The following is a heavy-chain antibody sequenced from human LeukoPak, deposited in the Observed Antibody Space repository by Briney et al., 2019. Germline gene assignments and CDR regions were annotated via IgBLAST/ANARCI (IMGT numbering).Heavy chain of an antibody. D-gene: IGHD1-26*01. J-gene: IGHJ4*02. CDR1: GYTFTNYG. V-gene: IGHV1-18*01. Sequence: ASVKVSCKASGYTFTNYGITWMRQAPGQGLEWMGWINTYNGNTNYAQKLQGRVTITTDTSTSTAYMELRSLRSDDTAVFYCARDLVDGVGAPGAYWGQGALVTVSS. CDR2: INTYNGNT. CDR3: ARDLVDGVGAPGAY.